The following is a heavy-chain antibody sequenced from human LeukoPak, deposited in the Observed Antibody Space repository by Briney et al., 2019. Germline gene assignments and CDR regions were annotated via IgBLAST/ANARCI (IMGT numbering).Heavy chain of an antibody. CDR1: GFTFSSYA. D-gene: IGHD5-12*01. J-gene: IGHJ4*02. CDR2: IRSDGSNK. V-gene: IGHV3-30*02. Sequence: GGSLRLSCAASGFTFSSYAMGWVRQAPGKGLEWVTFIRSDGSNKYYADSVKGRFTISRDNSKNTLYLQMNSLRAEDTAVYYCAKEGTVATIFYWGQGTLVTVSS. CDR3: AKEGTVATIFY.